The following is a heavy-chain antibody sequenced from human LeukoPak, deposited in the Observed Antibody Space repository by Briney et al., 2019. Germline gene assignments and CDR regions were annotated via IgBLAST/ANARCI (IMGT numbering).Heavy chain of an antibody. CDR3: TTDLVRVAYMDV. V-gene: IGHV3-15*01. CDR1: GFTFSNAW. CDR2: IKSKTDGGTT. J-gene: IGHJ6*03. D-gene: IGHD3-10*02. Sequence: GGSLRLSCAASGFTFSNAWMSWVRQAPGKGLEWVGRIKSKTDGGTTDYAAPVGRFTISRDDSKNTLYLQMNSLKTEDTAVYYCTTDLVRVAYMDVWGKGTTVTVSS.